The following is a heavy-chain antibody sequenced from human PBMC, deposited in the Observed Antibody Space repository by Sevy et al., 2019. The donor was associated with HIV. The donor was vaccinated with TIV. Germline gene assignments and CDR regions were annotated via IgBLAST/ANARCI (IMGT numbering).Heavy chain of an antibody. Sequence: QLGGSLRLSCAASGFSFSSYGMHWVRQAPGKGLEWMSYIQYDGSNKDYADSVKGRFTISRDNSKNTLYLQMNSLRVEYTAVFYCVKEGGGEGGDHWGQGTLVTVSS. D-gene: IGHD2-21*01. J-gene: IGHJ4*02. CDR3: VKEGGGEGGDH. V-gene: IGHV3-30*02. CDR1: GFSFSSYG. CDR2: IQYDGSNK.